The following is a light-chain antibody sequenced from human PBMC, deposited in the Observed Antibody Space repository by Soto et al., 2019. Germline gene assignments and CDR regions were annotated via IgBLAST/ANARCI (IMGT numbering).Light chain of an antibody. J-gene: IGKJ1*01. Sequence: EIVMTQSPATLSVSPGDRATLSCRASQSIRSNLAWYQQKPGQAPRLLIYAASTMASGLPARFSGSGSGTDFTLTISSLQSEDFAVYYCQQYGSSPTTFGQGTKVDIK. V-gene: IGKV3-15*01. CDR2: AAS. CDR1: QSIRSN. CDR3: QQYGSSPTT.